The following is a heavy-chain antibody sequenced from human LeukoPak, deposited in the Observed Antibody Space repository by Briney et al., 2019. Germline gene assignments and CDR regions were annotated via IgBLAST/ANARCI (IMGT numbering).Heavy chain of an antibody. J-gene: IGHJ6*03. CDR3: ARGGSSWYLYYYYYMDV. D-gene: IGHD6-13*01. CDR1: GGSFSGYY. V-gene: IGHV4-34*01. Sequence: KASETLSLTCAVYGGSFSGYYWSWIRQPPGKGLEGIGEINYSGSTNYNPSLKSRVTISVDTSNNQFSLKLSSVTAADTAVYYCARGGSSWYLYYYYYMDVWGKGTTVTVSS. CDR2: INYSGST.